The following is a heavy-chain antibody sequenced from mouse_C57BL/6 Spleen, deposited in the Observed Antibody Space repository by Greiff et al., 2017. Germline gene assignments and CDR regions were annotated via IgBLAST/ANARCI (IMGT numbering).Heavy chain of an antibody. D-gene: IGHD2-4*01. CDR2: IYPSDSET. Sequence: QVQLQQSGAELVRPGSSVKLSCKASGYTFTSYWMDWVKQRPGQGLEWIGNIYPSDSETHYNQKFKDKATLTVDKSSSTAYMQLSSLTSEDSAVYYCARGGITTRYYAMDYWGQGTSVTVSS. CDR3: ARGGITTRYYAMDY. J-gene: IGHJ4*01. CDR1: GYTFTSYW. V-gene: IGHV1-61*01.